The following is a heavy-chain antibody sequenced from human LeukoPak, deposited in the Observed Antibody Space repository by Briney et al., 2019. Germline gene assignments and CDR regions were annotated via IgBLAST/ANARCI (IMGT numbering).Heavy chain of an antibody. J-gene: IGHJ4*02. Sequence: SETLSLTCTVSGGSISSYYWSWIRQPPGKGLEWIGYIYYSGSTNYSPSLKSRVTISVDTSKNQFSLKLSSVTAADTAVYYCARSPRSRYHGSRTPLYFDYWGQGTLVTVSS. V-gene: IGHV4-59*01. CDR1: GGSISSYY. D-gene: IGHD3-10*01. CDR2: IYYSGST. CDR3: ARSPRSRYHGSRTPLYFDY.